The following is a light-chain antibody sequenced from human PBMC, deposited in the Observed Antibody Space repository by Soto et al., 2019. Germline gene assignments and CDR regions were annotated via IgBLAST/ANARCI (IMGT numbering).Light chain of an antibody. CDR2: EDN. V-gene: IGLV6-57*01. Sequence: NFMLTQPHSVSEYPVKTVTISCTRSSGSIASNYVQWYQQRPGSSPTTVIYEDNQRPSGVPDRFSGSIDSSSNSASLTISGLKTEDEADDYCQSYDSSNQVFGGGTQLTVL. CDR3: QSYDSSNQV. J-gene: IGLJ2*01. CDR1: SGSIASNY.